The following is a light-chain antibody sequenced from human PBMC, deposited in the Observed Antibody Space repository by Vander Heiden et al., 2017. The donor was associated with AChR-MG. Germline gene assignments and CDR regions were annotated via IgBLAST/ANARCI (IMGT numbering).Light chain of an antibody. J-gene: IGKJ2*01. CDR1: QCISNW. CDR2: KAS. CDR3: QQCNSYPYT. Sequence: DIQMTQSRSTLSASVGDRVTITCRASQCISNWLAWYQQKPGKAPKVLIYKASSLESGVPSRFSGSGSGTEFTLTISSLQPDDFATYYCQQCNSYPYTFGQGTKLEIK. V-gene: IGKV1-5*03.